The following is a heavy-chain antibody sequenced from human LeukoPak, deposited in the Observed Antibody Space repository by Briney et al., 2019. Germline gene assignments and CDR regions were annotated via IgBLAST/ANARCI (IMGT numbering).Heavy chain of an antibody. Sequence: ASVKVSCKASGGTFSSYAISWVRQAPGQGLEWMGWINPNSGGTNYAQKFQGRVTMTRDTSISTAYMELSRLRSDDTAVYYCARDRGAVAGKRGYFDYWGQGTLVTVSS. CDR3: ARDRGAVAGKRGYFDY. V-gene: IGHV1-2*02. CDR1: GGTFSSYA. J-gene: IGHJ4*02. D-gene: IGHD6-19*01. CDR2: INPNSGGT.